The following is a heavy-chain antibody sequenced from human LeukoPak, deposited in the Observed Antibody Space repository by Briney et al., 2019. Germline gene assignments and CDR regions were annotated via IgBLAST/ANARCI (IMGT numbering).Heavy chain of an antibody. D-gene: IGHD3-3*01. CDR2: INHSGST. CDR1: GGSSSSYY. Sequence: SETLSLTCTVSGGSSSSYYWSWIRQPPGKGLEWIGEINHSGSTNYNPSLKSRVTISVDTSKNQFSLKLSSVTAADTAVYYCARRWTIFGDDPWGQGTLVTVSS. V-gene: IGHV4-34*01. CDR3: ARRWTIFGDDP. J-gene: IGHJ5*02.